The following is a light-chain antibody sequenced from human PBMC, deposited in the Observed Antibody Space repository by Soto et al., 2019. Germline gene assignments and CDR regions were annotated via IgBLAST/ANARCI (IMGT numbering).Light chain of an antibody. J-gene: IGLJ1*01. CDR2: EVN. Sequence: QSALTQPPSASGSPGQSVAISCTGTSSDVGGYNYVSWYQQHPGKAPKLMIYEVNKRPSGVPDRFSGSKSGNTASLTVSGLQAEDEADYYCSSYASSSNVFGHGTKVT. CDR1: SSDVGGYNY. CDR3: SSYASSSNV. V-gene: IGLV2-8*01.